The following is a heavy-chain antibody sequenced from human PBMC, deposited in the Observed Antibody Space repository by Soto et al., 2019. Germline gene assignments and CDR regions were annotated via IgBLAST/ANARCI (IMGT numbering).Heavy chain of an antibody. J-gene: IGHJ3*02. CDR1: GYTFTSYG. V-gene: IGHV1-18*01. CDR2: ISAYNGNP. D-gene: IGHD2-15*01. Sequence: QVQLVQSGAEVKKPGASVKVSCKASGYTFTSYGISWVRQAPGQGLEWMGWISAYNGNPNYAQKLQGRVTMTTDTSTSTAYMELRSLRSDDTAVYYCARDYLDGGSDVDAFDIWGQGTMVTVSS. CDR3: ARDYLDGGSDVDAFDI.